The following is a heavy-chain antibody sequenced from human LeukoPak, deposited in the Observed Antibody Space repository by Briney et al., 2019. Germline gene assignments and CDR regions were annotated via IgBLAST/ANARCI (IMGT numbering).Heavy chain of an antibody. D-gene: IGHD3-10*01. V-gene: IGHV3-30*04. J-gene: IGHJ6*03. CDR1: GFTFSSYA. CDR2: ISYDGSNK. CDR3: AKDRGYYYMDV. Sequence: GGSLRLSCAASGFTFSSYAMHWVRQAPGKGLEWVAVISYDGSNKYYADSMKGRFTISRDNAKNSLYLQMNSLRAEDTAVYYCAKDRGYYYMDVWGKGTTVTVSS.